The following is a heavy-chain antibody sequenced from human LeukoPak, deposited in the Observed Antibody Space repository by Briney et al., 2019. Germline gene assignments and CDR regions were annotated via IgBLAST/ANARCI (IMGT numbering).Heavy chain of an antibody. CDR1: GFSFSSYG. Sequence: GGSLRLSCVASGFSFSSYGLHWVRQAPGKGLEWVSLTSFDGTDKYYADSVKGRFTISRDNAKNSLYLQMNSLRAEDTAVYYCARDMDYDSGQVDYWGQGTLVTVSS. J-gene: IGHJ4*02. CDR2: TSFDGTDK. D-gene: IGHD3-22*01. CDR3: ARDMDYDSGQVDY. V-gene: IGHV3-30-3*01.